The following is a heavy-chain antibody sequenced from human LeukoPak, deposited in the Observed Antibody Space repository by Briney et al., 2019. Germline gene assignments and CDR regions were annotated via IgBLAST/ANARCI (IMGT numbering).Heavy chain of an antibody. J-gene: IGHJ6*02. CDR1: GGSISSYY. D-gene: IGHD3-3*01. Sequence: SSETLSPTCTVSGGSISSYYWSWIRQPAGKGLEWIGRIYTSGSTDYNPSLKSRVTISVDRSKNQFSLKLSSVTAADTAVYYCAGLYDFWSGYYENYGMDVWGQGTTVTVSS. V-gene: IGHV4-4*07. CDR2: IYTSGST. CDR3: AGLYDFWSGYYENYGMDV.